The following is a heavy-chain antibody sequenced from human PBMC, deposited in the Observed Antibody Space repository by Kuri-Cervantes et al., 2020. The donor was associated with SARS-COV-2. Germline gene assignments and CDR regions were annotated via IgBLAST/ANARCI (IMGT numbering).Heavy chain of an antibody. D-gene: IGHD6-13*01. CDR1: GYTFTGYY. CDR2: INPNSGGT. V-gene: IGHV1-2*02. Sequence: ASVKVSCKASGYTFTGYYMHWVRQAPGQGLEWMGWINPNSGGTNYAQKFQGRVTMTRDTSISTAYMELSRLRSDDTAVYYCARDVAAGRAYYYYMDVWGKGTTVTVSS. CDR3: ARDVAAGRAYYYYMDV. J-gene: IGHJ6*03.